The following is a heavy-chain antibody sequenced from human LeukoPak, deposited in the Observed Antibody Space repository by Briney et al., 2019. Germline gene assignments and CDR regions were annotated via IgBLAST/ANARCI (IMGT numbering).Heavy chain of an antibody. D-gene: IGHD5/OR15-5a*01. Sequence: SGGSLRLSCAASGFTFSSYWMHWVRQAPGKGLVWVSRISPDGSSVIYADSVKGRFTISRDNAKNTLYLQMNSLRADDTAVYYCARVSVRPRCHFDYWGQGTLVTVSS. CDR3: ARVSVRPRCHFDY. CDR2: ISPDGSSV. CDR1: GFTFSSYW. V-gene: IGHV3-74*01. J-gene: IGHJ4*02.